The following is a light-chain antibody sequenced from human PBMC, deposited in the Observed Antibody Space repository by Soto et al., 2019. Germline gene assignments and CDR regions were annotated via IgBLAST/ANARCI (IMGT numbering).Light chain of an antibody. CDR1: SSDVGRYNL. J-gene: IGLJ2*01. CDR2: EDS. CDR3: CSYAGSSLFVL. Sequence: QSALTQPASVSGSPGQSITISCTGSSSDVGRYNLVSWYQHHPGQPLKLMIYEDSQRPLGVSNRFSGSKSGNTASLTISGLQAEDEADYYCCSYAGSSLFVLFGGGTKRTVL. V-gene: IGLV2-23*02.